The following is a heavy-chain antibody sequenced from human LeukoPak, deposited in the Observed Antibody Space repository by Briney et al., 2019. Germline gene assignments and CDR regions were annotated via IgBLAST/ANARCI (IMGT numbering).Heavy chain of an antibody. D-gene: IGHD1-1*01. J-gene: IGHJ4*02. CDR3: AKIRERTGTTFDS. CDR2: IYYTGST. CDR1: GGAIVSYY. V-gene: IGHV4-59*08. Sequence: SETLSLTCTVSGGAIVSYYWSWIRQPPGKGLEWIGYIYYTGSTNYNPSLKSRVTISGDTSRNQVSLKLRSVTAADTAVYYCAKIRERTGTTFDSWGQGTLVTVSS.